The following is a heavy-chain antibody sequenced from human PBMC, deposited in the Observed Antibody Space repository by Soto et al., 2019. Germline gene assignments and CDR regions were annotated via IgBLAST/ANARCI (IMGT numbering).Heavy chain of an antibody. CDR3: ARGTGTTVEYYYYGMDV. CDR2: ISSSSSTI. D-gene: IGHD1-7*01. V-gene: IGHV3-48*02. Sequence: EVQLVESGGGLVQPGGSLRLSCAASGFTFSSYSMNWVRQAPGKGLEWVSYISSSSSTIYYADSVKGRFTISRDNAKNSMYMQMNSMRDEDTAVYYCARGTGTTVEYYYYGMDVWGQGPTVTVSS. J-gene: IGHJ6*02. CDR1: GFTFSSYS.